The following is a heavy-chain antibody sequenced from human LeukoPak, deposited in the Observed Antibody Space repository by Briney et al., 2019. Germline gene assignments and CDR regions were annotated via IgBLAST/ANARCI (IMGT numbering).Heavy chain of an antibody. D-gene: IGHD2-2*01. CDR1: GGTFSNYA. CDR2: IISISGTA. J-gene: IGHJ4*02. Sequence: SVKVSCKASGGTFSNYAISWVRQAPGHGLEWMGGIISISGTANYAQKLQDRVTITADASTSTAYMELSSLRSEDTAVYYCATYCSSTSCYIWGYYFDYWGQGTLVTVSS. V-gene: IGHV1-69*13. CDR3: ATYCSSTSCYIWGYYFDY.